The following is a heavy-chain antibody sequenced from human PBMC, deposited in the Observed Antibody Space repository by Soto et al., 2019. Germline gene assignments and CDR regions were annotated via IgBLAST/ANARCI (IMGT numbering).Heavy chain of an antibody. CDR3: ASFRGYRT. Sequence: QVQLVQSGAEVKKPGSSVKVSCKASGGTFSSYAISWVRQAPGQGLEWMGGINPNSGGTNYAQKFQGRVTMTRDTSISTAYMELSRLRSDDTAVYYCASFRGYRTWGQGTLVTVSS. D-gene: IGHD5-18*01. CDR2: INPNSGGT. J-gene: IGHJ5*02. V-gene: IGHV1-2*02. CDR1: GGTFSSYA.